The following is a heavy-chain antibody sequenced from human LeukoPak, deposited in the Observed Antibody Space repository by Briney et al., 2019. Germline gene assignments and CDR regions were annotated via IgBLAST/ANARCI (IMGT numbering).Heavy chain of an antibody. V-gene: IGHV3-43*02. CDR2: ISGDGGST. CDR1: GFTFDEYA. Sequence: PGGSLRLSCAASGFTFDEYAMHWVRQAPGKGLEWVSLISGDGGSTYYADSVKGRFTISRDNSKNSLYLQMNSLSTEGTALYYCAKGGSGWSYYFDFWGQGTLVTVSS. D-gene: IGHD6-19*01. J-gene: IGHJ4*02. CDR3: AKGGSGWSYYFDF.